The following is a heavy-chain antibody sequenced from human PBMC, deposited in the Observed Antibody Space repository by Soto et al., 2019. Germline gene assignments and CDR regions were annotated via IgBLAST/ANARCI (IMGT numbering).Heavy chain of an antibody. CDR3: AKSSVWYPYFDS. D-gene: IGHD6-13*01. Sequence: GGSLRLSCAASEFSFDDSAMSWVRQAPGKGLEWVSSITYTGVSTYYADSVKGRFTISRDNSRDTLFLQMNSLRAEDTAIYYCAKSSVWYPYFDSWGQGTLVT. J-gene: IGHJ4*02. V-gene: IGHV3-23*01. CDR1: EFSFDDSA. CDR2: ITYTGVST.